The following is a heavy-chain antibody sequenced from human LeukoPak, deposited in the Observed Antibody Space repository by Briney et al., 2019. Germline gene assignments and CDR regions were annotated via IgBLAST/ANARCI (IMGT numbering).Heavy chain of an antibody. Sequence: PSQTLSLTCTVSGGSISSGDYYWSWIRQPPRKGLEWIGYIYYSGSTYYNPSLKSRVTISVDTSKNQSSLKLSSVTAADTAVYYCARDQPTGAGTDYWGQGTLVTVSS. V-gene: IGHV4-30-4*08. CDR3: ARDQPTGAGTDY. J-gene: IGHJ4*02. CDR2: IYYSGST. D-gene: IGHD6-19*01. CDR1: GGSISSGDYY.